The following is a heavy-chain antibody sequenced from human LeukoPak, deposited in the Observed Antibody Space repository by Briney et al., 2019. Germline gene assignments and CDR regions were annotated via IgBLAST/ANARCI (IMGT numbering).Heavy chain of an antibody. Sequence: GGSLRLSCAASGFTFSSYEMNWVRQAPGKGLEWVSHISSSGSTIYYADSVKGRFTISRDNAKNSLYLQMNSLRAEDTAVYYCARFSKRKANDYWGQGTLVTVSS. CDR3: ARFSKRKANDY. CDR1: GFTFSSYE. CDR2: ISSSGSTI. V-gene: IGHV3-48*03. J-gene: IGHJ4*02.